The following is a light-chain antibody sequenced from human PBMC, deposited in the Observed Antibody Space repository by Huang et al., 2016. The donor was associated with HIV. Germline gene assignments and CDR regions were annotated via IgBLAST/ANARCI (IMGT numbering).Light chain of an antibody. Sequence: EIVMTQSPATLSVPPGERATLSCRASQSVRSDLAWYQQKPGQAPRLLIYGASTRAAGIPARFSGSGSGTEFTLTFSSLQSEDFAAYYCHQYNDWPPTFGQGTKVEIK. V-gene: IGKV3-15*01. CDR3: HQYNDWPPT. J-gene: IGKJ1*01. CDR2: GAS. CDR1: QSVRSD.